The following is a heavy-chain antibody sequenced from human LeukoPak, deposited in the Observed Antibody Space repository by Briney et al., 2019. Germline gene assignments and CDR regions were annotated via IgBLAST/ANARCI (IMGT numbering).Heavy chain of an antibody. Sequence: GGSLRLSCAASGFTVSRNYMNWVRQAPGKGLEWVSLIESGGSTYDADSVKGQFTISRHISKNTLYLQMKSLRAEDTAVYYCAREAGGLAFCSGGRCYGPSYWYFDLWGRGTLVTVSS. CDR1: GFTVSRNY. D-gene: IGHD2-15*01. J-gene: IGHJ2*01. CDR2: IESGGST. CDR3: AREAGGLAFCSGGRCYGPSYWYFDL. V-gene: IGHV3-53*04.